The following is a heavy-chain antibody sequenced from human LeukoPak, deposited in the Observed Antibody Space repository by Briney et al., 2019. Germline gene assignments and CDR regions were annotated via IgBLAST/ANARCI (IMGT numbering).Heavy chain of an antibody. D-gene: IGHD4-17*01. Sequence: GGSLRLSCAASGFTFSSYSMNWVRQAPGKGLEWVSSISSSSSYIYYADSVKGRFTISRDNAKNSLYLQMNSLRAEDTAVYYCARDLAVTTGIGYYYYYGMDVWGQGTTVTVSS. V-gene: IGHV3-21*01. CDR3: ARDLAVTTGIGYYYYYGMDV. CDR2: ISSSSSYI. CDR1: GFTFSSYS. J-gene: IGHJ6*02.